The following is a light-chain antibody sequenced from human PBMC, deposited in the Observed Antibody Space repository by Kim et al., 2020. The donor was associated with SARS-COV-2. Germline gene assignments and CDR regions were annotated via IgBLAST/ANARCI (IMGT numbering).Light chain of an antibody. CDR1: RSDVGSSNY. CDR2: DVS. Sequence: GQSVTISCTGTRSDVGSSNYVSWYRQHPGKAPTVTIYDVSERPSGVPDRFSGSKSGNTASLTISGLQADDEADYYCCSYAGSNTFVFGGGTQLTVL. J-gene: IGLJ3*02. CDR3: CSYAGSNTFV. V-gene: IGLV2-11*03.